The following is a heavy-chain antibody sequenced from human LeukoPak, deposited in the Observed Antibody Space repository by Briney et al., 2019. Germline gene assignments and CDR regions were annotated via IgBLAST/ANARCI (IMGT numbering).Heavy chain of an antibody. Sequence: PSETLSLTCNVSGGSISSRSYYWGWIRQPPGKGLEWIGSIYYSGGTYYNPSLKSRVTMSVDTSKTQFSLKLSSVTAADTAVYYCARQVTAVAGTFDYWGQGTLVTVSS. J-gene: IGHJ4*02. CDR3: ARQVTAVAGTFDY. CDR1: GGSISSRSYY. CDR2: IYYSGGT. V-gene: IGHV4-39*01. D-gene: IGHD6-19*01.